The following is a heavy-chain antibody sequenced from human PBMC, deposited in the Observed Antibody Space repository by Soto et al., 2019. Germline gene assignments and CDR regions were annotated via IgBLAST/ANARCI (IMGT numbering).Heavy chain of an antibody. CDR3: ARHEAVAGQAFDY. CDR2: IYYIGST. Sequence: PSETLSLTGTVCGGSISSSSYYWGWIRQPPGKGLEWIGSIYYIGSTYYNPSLKSRVTISVDTSKNQFSLKLSSVTAADTAVYYCARHEAVAGQAFDYGGQGTLV. D-gene: IGHD6-19*01. J-gene: IGHJ4*02. CDR1: GGSISSSSYY. V-gene: IGHV4-39*01.